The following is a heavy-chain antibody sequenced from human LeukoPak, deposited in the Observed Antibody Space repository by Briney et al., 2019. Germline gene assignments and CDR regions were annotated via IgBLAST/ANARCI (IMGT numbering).Heavy chain of an antibody. V-gene: IGHV4-4*07. CDR1: GGSISSYY. J-gene: IGHJ6*03. Sequence: SETLSLTCTVSGGSISSYYWSWIRQPAGKGLEWIGRIFTSGTTNYNPSLQSRVTMSVDTSKNQFSLKLSSVTAADTAVYYCARGVRYCINGVCHEGNYYYYHMDVWGKGTTVTVSS. CDR2: IFTSGTT. CDR3: ARGVRYCINGVCHEGNYYYYHMDV. D-gene: IGHD2-8*01.